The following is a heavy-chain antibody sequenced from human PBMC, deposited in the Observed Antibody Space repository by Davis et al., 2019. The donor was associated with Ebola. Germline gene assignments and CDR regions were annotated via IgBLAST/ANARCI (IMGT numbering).Heavy chain of an antibody. D-gene: IGHD3-10*01. CDR2: MSGSGGST. J-gene: IGHJ4*02. Sequence: PGGSLRLSCAASGFTFSNHAMSWVRQAPGKGLEWVSAMSGSGGSTYYADSVKGRFTISRDNSKATLYLHMHSLRVEDTALYYCANAFGSGTNDEHYWGQGTLVTVSS. CDR1: GFTFSNHA. CDR3: ANAFGSGTNDEHY. V-gene: IGHV3-23*01.